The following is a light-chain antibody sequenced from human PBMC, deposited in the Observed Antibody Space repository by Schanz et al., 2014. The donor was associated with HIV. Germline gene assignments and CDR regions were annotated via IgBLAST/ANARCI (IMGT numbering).Light chain of an antibody. V-gene: IGLV1-51*01. CDR2: DDH. CDR3: GTWDSSLSAVV. Sequence: SVLTQPPSVSAAPGQKVTISCSGSSSNIGNNYVSWYRPLPGTAPKLLIYDDHERPSGIPDRFSGSKSGTSATLGITGLQTGDEADYYCGTWDSSLSAVVFGGGTKVTVL. J-gene: IGLJ2*01. CDR1: SSNIGNNY.